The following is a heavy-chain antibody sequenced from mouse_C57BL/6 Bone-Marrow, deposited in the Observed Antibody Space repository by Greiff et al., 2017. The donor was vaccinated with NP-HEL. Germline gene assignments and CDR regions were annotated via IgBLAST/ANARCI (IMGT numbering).Heavy chain of an antibody. D-gene: IGHD1-1*01. J-gene: IGHJ3*01. CDR1: GYTFTSYW. Sequence: QVQLQQPGAELVMPGASVKLSCKASGYTFTSYWMHWVKQRPGQGLEWIGEIDPSDSYTNYNQKFKGKSTLTVDKSSSTAYMQLSSLTSEDSAVYYGARETTVVATRAWFAYWGQGTLVTVSA. CDR2: IDPSDSYT. V-gene: IGHV1-69*01. CDR3: ARETTVVATRAWFAY.